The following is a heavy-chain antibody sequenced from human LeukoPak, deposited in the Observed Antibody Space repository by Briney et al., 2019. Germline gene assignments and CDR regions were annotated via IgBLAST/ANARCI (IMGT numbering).Heavy chain of an antibody. CDR1: GFTFSNAW. J-gene: IGHJ4*02. CDR3: TITPFVPFDY. CDR2: IKSKTDGGTT. D-gene: IGHD3-16*01. V-gene: IGHV3-15*01. Sequence: GAFLRLSCAASGFTFSNAWVSWVRQAPGKGLEWVGRIKSKTDGGTTGYAAPVKGRFTISRDDSTNTLYLQMNSLKTEDTAVYYCTITPFVPFDYWGQGTLVTVSS.